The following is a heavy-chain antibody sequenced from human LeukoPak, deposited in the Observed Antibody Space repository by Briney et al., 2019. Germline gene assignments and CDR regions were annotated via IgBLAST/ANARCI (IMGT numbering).Heavy chain of an antibody. J-gene: IGHJ4*02. CDR1: GFTFSSYS. D-gene: IGHD6-6*01. Sequence: GGSLRLSCAASGFTFSSYSMNWVRQAPGKGLEWVSSISSSSSYIYYADSVKGRFTISRDNAKNSLYLQMNSLRAEDTAVYYCARDSTPVPGQLGYWGQGTLVTVSS. CDR2: ISSSSSYI. V-gene: IGHV3-21*01. CDR3: ARDSTPVPGQLGY.